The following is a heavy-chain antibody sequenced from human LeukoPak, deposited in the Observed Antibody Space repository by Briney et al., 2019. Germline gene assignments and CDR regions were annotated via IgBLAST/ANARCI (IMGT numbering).Heavy chain of an antibody. J-gene: IGHJ4*02. V-gene: IGHV3-21*01. CDR3: ASVGGYDYVWGSYRDY. D-gene: IGHD3-16*02. CDR1: GFTFSSYS. Sequence: GGSLRLSCAASGFTFSSYSMNWVRQAPGKGLEWVSSISSSSSYIYYADSVKGRFTISRDNAKNSLYLQMNSLRAEDTAVYYCASVGGYDYVWGSYRDYWGQGTLVTVSS. CDR2: ISSSSSYI.